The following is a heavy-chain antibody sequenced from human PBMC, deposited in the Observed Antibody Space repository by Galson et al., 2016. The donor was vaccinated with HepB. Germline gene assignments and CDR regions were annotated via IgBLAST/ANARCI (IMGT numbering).Heavy chain of an antibody. V-gene: IGHV1-3*01. CDR3: ARATRYYCSRDYPSVGMDV. Sequence: SVKVSCKASGYTFRNYAMHWVRQAPGQGLEWMASIHAGNGRTKASQRFQGRVTITRDTSASTAYMELTSLRSDDTAMYCCARATRYYCSRDYPSVGMDVWGQGATVTVSS. CDR2: IHAGNGRT. D-gene: IGHD2-2*01. CDR1: GYTFRNYA. J-gene: IGHJ6*02.